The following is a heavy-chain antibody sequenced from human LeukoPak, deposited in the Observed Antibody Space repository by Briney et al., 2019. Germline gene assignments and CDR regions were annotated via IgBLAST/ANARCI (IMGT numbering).Heavy chain of an antibody. CDR2: INHSGST. J-gene: IGHJ4*02. Sequence: SETLSFTCAVYGGSFSGYYWSWIRQPPGKGLEWIGEINHSGSTNYNPSLKSRVTISVDTSKNQFSLKLSSVTAADTAVYYCARRVGYYGSAGDYWGQGTLVTVSS. CDR1: GGSFSGYY. D-gene: IGHD3-10*01. V-gene: IGHV4-34*01. CDR3: ARRVGYYGSAGDY.